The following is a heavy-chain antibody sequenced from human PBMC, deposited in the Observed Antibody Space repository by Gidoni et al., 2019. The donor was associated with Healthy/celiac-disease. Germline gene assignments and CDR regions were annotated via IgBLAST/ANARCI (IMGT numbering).Heavy chain of an antibody. CDR2: IYYSGST. D-gene: IGHD3-3*01. Sequence: QVQLQESGPGLVKPSQTLSLTCTVSGGSISSGGYYWSWIRQHPGKGLEWIGYIYYSGSTYYNPSLKSRVTISVDTSKNQFSLKLSSVTAADTAVYYCARQRLLRFLESPIDYWGQGTLVTVSS. CDR1: GGSISSGGYY. J-gene: IGHJ4*02. CDR3: ARQRLLRFLESPIDY. V-gene: IGHV4-31*03.